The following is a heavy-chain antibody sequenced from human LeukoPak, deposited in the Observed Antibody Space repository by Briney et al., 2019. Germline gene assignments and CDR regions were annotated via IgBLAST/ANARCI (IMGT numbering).Heavy chain of an antibody. CDR2: ISGSGRSA. V-gene: IGHV3-23*01. D-gene: IGHD3-10*01. Sequence: GGSLRLSCAASGFTFSSYAMSWVRQAPGKGLEWVSAISGSGRSAYFAGSVKGRFTISRDNSKNTLYLQMNSLRAEDTAVYYCARTASPYGSGSSFQHWGQGTLVTVSS. CDR1: GFTFSSYA. CDR3: ARTASPYGSGSSFQH. J-gene: IGHJ1*01.